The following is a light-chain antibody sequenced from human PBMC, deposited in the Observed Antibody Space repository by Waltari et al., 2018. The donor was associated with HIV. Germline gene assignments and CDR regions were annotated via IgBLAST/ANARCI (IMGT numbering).Light chain of an antibody. CDR1: SSNIGSTT. CDR2: KDD. Sequence: VLTQPPSASGTPGQRVTISCSGSSSNIGSTTVNWYMQIPGVAPKLLIRKDDERPSGVPGRFSGSKSGTSASLAISGLQTDDEADYYCAAWDDWLRGWVFGGGTKLTVL. J-gene: IGLJ3*02. V-gene: IGLV1-44*01. CDR3: AAWDDWLRGWV.